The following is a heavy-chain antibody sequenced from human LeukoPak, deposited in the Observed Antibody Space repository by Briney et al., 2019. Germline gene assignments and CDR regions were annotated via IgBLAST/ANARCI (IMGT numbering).Heavy chain of an antibody. J-gene: IGHJ5*02. D-gene: IGHD3-10*01. V-gene: IGHV1-8*03. CDR1: GYTFSDYD. CDR2: MNPNSGNT. CDR3: ARLQVRGVIGP. Sequence: ASVKVSCKASGYTFSDYDINWVRQATGQGLEWMGWMNPNSGNTGYAQKFQGRVTITRDTSISTAYMELSSLRSEDTAVYYCARLQVRGVIGPGGQGTLLTVSS.